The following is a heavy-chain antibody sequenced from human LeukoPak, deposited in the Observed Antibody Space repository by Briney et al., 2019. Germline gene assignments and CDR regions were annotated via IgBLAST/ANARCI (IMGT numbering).Heavy chain of an antibody. V-gene: IGHV3-33*01. CDR3: ARDIQPYSSGWDDAFDI. CDR2: IWYDGSNK. J-gene: IGHJ3*02. D-gene: IGHD6-19*01. Sequence: GGSLRLSCAASGFTFSSCGMHWVRQAPGKGLEWVAVIWYDGSNKYYADSAEGRFTISRDNSKNTLYLQMNSLRAEDTAVYYCARDIQPYSSGWDDAFDIWGQGTMVTVSS. CDR1: GFTFSSCG.